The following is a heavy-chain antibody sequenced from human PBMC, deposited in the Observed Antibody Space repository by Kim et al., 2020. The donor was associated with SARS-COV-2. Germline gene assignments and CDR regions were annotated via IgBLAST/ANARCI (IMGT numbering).Heavy chain of an antibody. J-gene: IGHJ6*02. CDR3: AKDIWDYSGMDA. V-gene: IGHV3-23*01. D-gene: IGHD3-16*01. Sequence: GGSLRLSCAASGFSVSNTATNWVRQAPGKGLEWVASISGHGRDTYYGDSVKGRLTISRDTSMNALYLQMNILRPGDTAIYYCAKDIWDYSGMDAWGQGSTVTVSS. CDR2: ISGHGRDT. CDR1: GFSVSNTA.